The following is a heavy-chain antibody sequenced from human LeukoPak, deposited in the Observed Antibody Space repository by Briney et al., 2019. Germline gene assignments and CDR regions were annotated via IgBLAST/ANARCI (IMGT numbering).Heavy chain of an antibody. Sequence: VASVKVSCKASGYTFTGYYMHWVRQVPGQGLEWMGWINPNSGGTNYAQKFQGRVTMTRDTSISTAYMELSRLRSDDTAVYYCATPREYSSSLLDYWGQGTLVTVSS. CDR3: ATPREYSSSLLDY. J-gene: IGHJ4*02. CDR1: GYTFTGYY. D-gene: IGHD6-6*01. CDR2: INPNSGGT. V-gene: IGHV1-2*02.